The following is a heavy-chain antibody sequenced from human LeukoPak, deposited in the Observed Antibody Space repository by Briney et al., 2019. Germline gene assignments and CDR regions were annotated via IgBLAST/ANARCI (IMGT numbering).Heavy chain of an antibody. D-gene: IGHD3-10*01. J-gene: IGHJ6*03. CDR3: ARLSAYYYGSQFYYYMDV. CDR2: VKQVGREK. V-gene: IGHV3-7*01. Sequence: QAGGSLRLSCAASGFTFSSDWMSWVRQAPGKGLEWVANVKQVGREKYSVDSVKGRFTISRDNAKNSVYLQMNSLRAEDTALSYCARLSAYYYGSQFYYYMDVWGKGTTVTVS. CDR1: GFTFSSDW.